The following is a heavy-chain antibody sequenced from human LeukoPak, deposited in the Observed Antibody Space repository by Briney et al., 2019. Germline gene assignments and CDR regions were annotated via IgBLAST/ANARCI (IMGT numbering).Heavy chain of an antibody. CDR2: IIPIFGTT. CDR1: GYTFTSYG. V-gene: IGHV1-69*13. CDR3: ARALGVANNDPFDV. D-gene: IGHD5-12*01. Sequence: SVKVSCKASGYTFTSYGISWVRQAPGQGLEWMGTIIPIFGTTNSAQKFQGRVTMTADASTSTAYMDLRSLRSDDTAVYYCARALGVANNDPFDVWGQGTKVIVTP. J-gene: IGHJ3*01.